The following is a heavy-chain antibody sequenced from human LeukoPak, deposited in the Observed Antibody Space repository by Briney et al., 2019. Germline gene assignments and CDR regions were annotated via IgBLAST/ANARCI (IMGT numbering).Heavy chain of an antibody. D-gene: IGHD6-13*01. Sequence: PSETLSLTCTVSGGSISSSSYYWGWIRQPPGKGLEWIGSIYYSGSTYYNPSLESRVTISVDTSKNQFSLKLSSVTAADTAVYYCASTHSSQDFDPWGQGTLVTVSS. J-gene: IGHJ5*02. CDR2: IYYSGST. V-gene: IGHV4-39*07. CDR3: ASTHSSQDFDP. CDR1: GGSISSSSYY.